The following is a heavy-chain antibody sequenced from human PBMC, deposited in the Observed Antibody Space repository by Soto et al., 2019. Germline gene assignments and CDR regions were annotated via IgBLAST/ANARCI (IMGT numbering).Heavy chain of an antibody. V-gene: IGHV3-30*04. CDR1: GFTFSRYA. Sequence: PGGSLRLSCAASGFTFSRYAIHWVRLTPGRGLEWVLAISRDGSYIYYTDSVKGRFTVSRDNSKNTVFVQMNRLIPDDTALYFCARTRNGGVADSFDYWGQGTRVTVSS. CDR2: ISRDGSYI. D-gene: IGHD3-3*01. J-gene: IGHJ4*02. CDR3: ARTRNGGVADSFDY.